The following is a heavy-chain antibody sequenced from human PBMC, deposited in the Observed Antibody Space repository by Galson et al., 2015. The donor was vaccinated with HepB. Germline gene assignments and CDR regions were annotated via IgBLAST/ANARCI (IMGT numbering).Heavy chain of an antibody. Sequence: PALVKPTQTLTLTCTFSGFSLTTTGMCVSWIRQPPGKALEWLARIDLDDDKFYTTSLKTRLTISKDTSKNQVVLRMTNMDPVDTATYFCARIATTITSSGGLDSWGRGILVTVSS. J-gene: IGHJ4*02. CDR2: IDLDDDK. V-gene: IGHV2-70*17. CDR3: ARIATTITSSGGLDS. D-gene: IGHD3-10*01. CDR1: GFSLTTTGMC.